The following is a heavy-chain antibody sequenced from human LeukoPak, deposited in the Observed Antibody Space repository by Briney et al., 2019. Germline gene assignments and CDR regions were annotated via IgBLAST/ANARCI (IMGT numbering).Heavy chain of an antibody. V-gene: IGHV4-59*01. CDR2: IYYSGNI. Sequence: SETLSLTCTVSGGSISSYYWSWIRQPPGKGLEWIGYIYYSGNINYNPSLKSRLTMSVDTSKNQFSLKLSSVTAADTAVYYCARDLGYCSTTSCYTWFDPWGQGTLVTVSS. CDR1: GGSISSYY. J-gene: IGHJ5*02. D-gene: IGHD2-2*02. CDR3: ARDLGYCSTTSCYTWFDP.